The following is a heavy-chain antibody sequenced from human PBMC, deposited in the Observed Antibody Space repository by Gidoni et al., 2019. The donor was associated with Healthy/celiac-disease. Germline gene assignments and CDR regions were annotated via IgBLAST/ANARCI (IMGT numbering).Heavy chain of an antibody. CDR2: IYYSGST. CDR1: GGSISSSSYY. J-gene: IGHJ1*01. D-gene: IGHD3-22*01. V-gene: IGHV4-39*01. CDR3: ASEYDSSAFYFQH. Sequence: QLQLQESGPGLVKPSETLSLTCTLSGGSISSSSYYWGWIRQPPGKGLEWIGSIYYSGSTYYNPSLKSRVTISVDTSKNQFSLKLSSVTAADTAVYYCASEYDSSAFYFQHWGQGTLVTVSS.